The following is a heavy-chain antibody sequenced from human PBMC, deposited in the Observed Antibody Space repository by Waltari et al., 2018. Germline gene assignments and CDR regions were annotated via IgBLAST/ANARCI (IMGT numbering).Heavy chain of an antibody. V-gene: IGHV1-69*09. D-gene: IGHD1-1*01. Sequence: QVQLVQSGAEVKKPGSSVKVSCKASGCTFSSYAISWVRRAPGQGLEWMGRIIPIRGIANYAQKFQGRVTITADKSTSTAYMELSSLRSEDTAVYYCARDPPEGRNDVLWFDPWGQGTLVTVSS. CDR3: ARDPPEGRNDVLWFDP. J-gene: IGHJ5*02. CDR1: GCTFSSYA. CDR2: IIPIRGIA.